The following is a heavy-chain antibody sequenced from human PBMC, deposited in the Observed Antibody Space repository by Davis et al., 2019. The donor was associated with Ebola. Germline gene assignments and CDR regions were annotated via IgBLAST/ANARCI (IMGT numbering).Heavy chain of an antibody. D-gene: IGHD3-10*01. V-gene: IGHV3-21*01. CDR2: ISSSSSYI. CDR3: ARGPTMVQGVRSGHGMDV. Sequence: GGSLRLSCAASGFTFSSYSMNWVRQAPGKGLEWVSSISSSSSYIYYADSVKGRFTISRDNAKNSLYLQMNSLRAEDTAVYYCARGPTMVQGVRSGHGMDVWGQGTTVTVSS. CDR1: GFTFSSYS. J-gene: IGHJ6*02.